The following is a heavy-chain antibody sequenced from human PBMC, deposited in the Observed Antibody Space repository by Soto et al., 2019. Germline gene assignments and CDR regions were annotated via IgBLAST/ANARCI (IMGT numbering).Heavy chain of an antibody. CDR2: ISNGGSTI. Sequence: QVQLVEAGGGLVKPGGSLRLSCAASGFTFSDSYMTWIRQAPGKGLEWGSYISNGGSTIYYADSVKGRFTISRDNAKNSRYLQMNSLRAEDTAVYYCARVGDYDSWSGYWFDYWGQGTLVTVSS. D-gene: IGHD3-3*01. J-gene: IGHJ4*02. CDR3: ARVGDYDSWSGYWFDY. CDR1: GFTFSDSY. V-gene: IGHV3-11*01.